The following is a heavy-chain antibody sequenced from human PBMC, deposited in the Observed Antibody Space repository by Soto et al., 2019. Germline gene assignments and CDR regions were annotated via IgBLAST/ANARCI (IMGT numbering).Heavy chain of an antibody. V-gene: IGHV3-21*06. D-gene: IGHD3-10*01. CDR1: GFTFRNYN. CDR2: ISTGGAYM. Sequence: EVQLVESGGGLVKAGGSLRLFCTASGFTFRNYNMNWVRQAPGKGLEWVSSISTGGAYMFYADSVKGRFTISRDNAQNTLFLQIDSPRAEDTAVYYCSRDIASPGGYYFYSWGQGTLVTVSS. CDR3: SRDIASPGGYYFYS. J-gene: IGHJ4*02.